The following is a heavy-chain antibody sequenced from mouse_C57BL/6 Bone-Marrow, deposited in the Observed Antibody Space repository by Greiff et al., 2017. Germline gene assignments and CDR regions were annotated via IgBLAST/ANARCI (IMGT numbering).Heavy chain of an antibody. D-gene: IGHD2-3*01. Sequence: VQLQQSGPELVKPGASVKISCKASGYTFTDYYMNWVKQSHGKSLEWIGDINPNNGGTSYNQKFKGKATLTVDKSSSTAYLALRSLTSEDSAVYYCAREGYYAWFAYWGQGTLVTVSA. J-gene: IGHJ3*01. CDR1: GYTFTDYY. CDR2: INPNNGGT. V-gene: IGHV1-26*01. CDR3: AREGYYAWFAY.